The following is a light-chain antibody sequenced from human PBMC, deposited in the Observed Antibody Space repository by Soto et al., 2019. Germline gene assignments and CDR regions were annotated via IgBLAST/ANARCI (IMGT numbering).Light chain of an antibody. CDR2: YDT. V-gene: IGLV3-21*04. CDR3: QVWDSGSDQKV. Sequence: SYELTQPPSVSVAPGKTARITCGGNNIGSKNVHWYQQKAGQAPVLVIYYDTDRPSGIPERCSGSNSGNTATLTISRVEGGDEADYYCQVWDSGSDQKVFGTGTKVTVL. CDR1: NIGSKN. J-gene: IGLJ1*01.